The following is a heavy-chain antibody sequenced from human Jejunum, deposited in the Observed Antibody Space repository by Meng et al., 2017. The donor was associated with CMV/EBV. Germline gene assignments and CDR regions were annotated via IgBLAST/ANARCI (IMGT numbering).Heavy chain of an antibody. D-gene: IGHD2-2*01. J-gene: IGHJ4*02. CDR1: TSNPYS. CDR2: ISSSSRYI. Sequence: TSNPYSMGWFRQAPGKGLEWVSSISSSSRYINYAGSVKGRFTVSRDNAENSLSLQMHSLRAEDTAVYYCARLPMYCSTTTCYADYWGQGTVVTVSS. CDR3: ARLPMYCSTTTCYADY. V-gene: IGHV3-21*01.